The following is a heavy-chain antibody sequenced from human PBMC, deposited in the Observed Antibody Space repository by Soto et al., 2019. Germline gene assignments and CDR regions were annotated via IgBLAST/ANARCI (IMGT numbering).Heavy chain of an antibody. D-gene: IGHD2-15*01. CDR1: GGSISSSSYY. CDR3: ARQPVVVVAATPIY. J-gene: IGHJ4*02. V-gene: IGHV4-39*01. Sequence: SETLSLTCTVSGGSISSSSYYWGWIRQPPGKGLEWIGSIYYSGSTYYNPSLKSRVTISVDTSKNQFSLKLSSVTAADTAVYYCARQPVVVVAATPIYWGQGTLVTVSS. CDR2: IYYSGST.